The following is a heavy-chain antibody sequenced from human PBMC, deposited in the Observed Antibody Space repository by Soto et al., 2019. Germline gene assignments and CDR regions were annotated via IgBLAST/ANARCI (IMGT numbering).Heavy chain of an antibody. CDR2: INPKSGGT. V-gene: IGHV1-2*04. Sequence: GASVKVFCKASGYSFSDYHIHWVRQAPGQGLEWLRRINPKSGGTSSAQKFQGWVTMTRDTSISTAYMELTRLRSDDTAVYFCARGHSTDCSNGVCSFFYNHEMDVWGQGTTVTVSS. CDR3: ARGHSTDCSNGVCSFFYNHEMDV. CDR1: GYSFSDYH. J-gene: IGHJ6*02. D-gene: IGHD2-8*01.